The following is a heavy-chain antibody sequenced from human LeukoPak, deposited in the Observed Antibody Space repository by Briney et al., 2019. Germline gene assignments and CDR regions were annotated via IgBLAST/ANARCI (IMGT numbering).Heavy chain of an antibody. V-gene: IGHV3-30-3*01. J-gene: IGHJ4*02. CDR2: ISYDGSNK. CDR1: GFTFSSYA. D-gene: IGHD2-21*02. CDR3: ARDSSLYCGGDCVPDY. Sequence: AGGSLRLSCAASGFTFSSYAMHWVRQAPGKGLEWVAVISYDGSNKHYADSVKGRFTISRDNSKNTPYLQMNSLRTEDTAVYYCARDSSLYCGGDCVPDYWGQGILVTVSP.